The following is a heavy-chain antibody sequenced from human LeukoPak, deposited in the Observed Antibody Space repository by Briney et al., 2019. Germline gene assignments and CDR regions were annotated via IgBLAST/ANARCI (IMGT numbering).Heavy chain of an antibody. V-gene: IGHV3-7*01. CDR3: ARQYCSSTSCYAEYFDY. CDR1: GFTFSSYW. J-gene: IGHJ4*02. Sequence: GGSLRLSCAASGFTFSSYWMSWVRQAPGKGLEWVANIKQDGSEKYYVDSVKGRFTISRDNAKNSLYLQMNSLRAEDTAVYYCARQYCSSTSCYAEYFDYWGQGTLVTVSS. CDR2: IKQDGSEK. D-gene: IGHD2-2*01.